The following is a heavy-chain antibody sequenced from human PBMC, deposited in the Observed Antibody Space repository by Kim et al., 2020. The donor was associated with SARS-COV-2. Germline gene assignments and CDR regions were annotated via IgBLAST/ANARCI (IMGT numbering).Heavy chain of an antibody. Sequence: ASVKVSCKASGYTFTSYAMHWVRQAPGQRLEWMGWINAGNGNTKYSQKFQGRVTITRDTSASTAYMELSSLRSEDTAVYYCAREGSIAVAERFGMDVWGQGTTVTVSS. CDR1: GYTFTSYA. D-gene: IGHD6-19*01. J-gene: IGHJ6*02. CDR2: INAGNGNT. CDR3: AREGSIAVAERFGMDV. V-gene: IGHV1-3*01.